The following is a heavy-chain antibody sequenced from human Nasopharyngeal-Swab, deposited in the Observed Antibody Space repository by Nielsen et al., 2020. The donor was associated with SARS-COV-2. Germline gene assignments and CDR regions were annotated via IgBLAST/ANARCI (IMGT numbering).Heavy chain of an antibody. CDR2: IYSDGTT. V-gene: IGHV3-66*01. Sequence: GESLKISCAASGFTVSAHYMTWVRQAPRKGLEWVSLIYSDGTTSYSDSVKGRFTKSRDDSKNTVYLQMNSLRDEDTAVYYCARVSVWSGYYGAVWGYMDVWGKGTTVTVSS. J-gene: IGHJ6*04. CDR3: ARVSVWSGYYGAVWGYMDV. CDR1: GFTVSAHY. D-gene: IGHD3-3*01.